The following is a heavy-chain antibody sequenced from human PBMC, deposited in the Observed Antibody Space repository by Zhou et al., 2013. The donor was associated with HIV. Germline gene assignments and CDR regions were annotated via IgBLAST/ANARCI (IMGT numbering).Heavy chain of an antibody. Sequence: QVQLQESGPGLVKPSETLSLTCTVSGGSISSYYWSWFRQPAGKGLEWVGHIYPSGSTNYTPSLKNRLTISVDTSKNQFSLKLSSVTAADTAVYYCARINYYYMDVWGTGTTVTVSS. J-gene: IGHJ6*03. CDR1: GGSISSYY. V-gene: IGHV4-4*07. CDR3: ARINYYYMDV. CDR2: IYPSGST.